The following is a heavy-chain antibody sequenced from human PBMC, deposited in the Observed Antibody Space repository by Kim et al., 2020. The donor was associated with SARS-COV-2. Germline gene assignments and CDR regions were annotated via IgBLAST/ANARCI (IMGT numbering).Heavy chain of an antibody. V-gene: IGHV3-74*01. D-gene: IGHD6-19*01. J-gene: IGHJ4*02. Sequence: YADAVKGRFTISRDNAKNTVYLQMNSLGAEDTAVYYCARALAVAGTGGYYWGQGTLVTVSS. CDR3: ARALAVAGTGGYY.